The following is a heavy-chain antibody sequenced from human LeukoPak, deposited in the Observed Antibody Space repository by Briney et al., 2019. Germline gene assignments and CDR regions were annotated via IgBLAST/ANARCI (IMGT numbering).Heavy chain of an antibody. CDR3: ARDRRGQNIDIVVVPAALWFDP. Sequence: PGGSLRLSCAASGFTFSTYSMNWVRQAPGKGLEWVSYISSSTSTIYYADSVKGRFTISRDNAKNSLYLQMNSLRAEDTAVYYCARDRRGQNIDIVVVPAALWFDPWGQGTLVTVSS. CDR1: GFTFSTYS. CDR2: ISSSTSTI. V-gene: IGHV3-48*01. D-gene: IGHD2-2*01. J-gene: IGHJ5*02.